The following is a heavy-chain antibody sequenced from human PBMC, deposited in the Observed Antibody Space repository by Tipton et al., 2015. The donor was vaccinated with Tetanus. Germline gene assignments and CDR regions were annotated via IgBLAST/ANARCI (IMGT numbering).Heavy chain of an antibody. CDR1: GFTFRSYG. V-gene: IGHV3-33*03. D-gene: IGHD3-9*01. J-gene: IGHJ6*02. Sequence: SLRLSCAASGFTFRSYGMHWVRQAPGTGLEWVAVIWNDGTTKYYGDSVKGRFSISRDNSKNTLILQMNSLRAEDTAVYFCAKFLVVITQGYYHTMDVWGQGTTVTVSS. CDR3: AKFLVVITQGYYHTMDV. CDR2: IWNDGTTK.